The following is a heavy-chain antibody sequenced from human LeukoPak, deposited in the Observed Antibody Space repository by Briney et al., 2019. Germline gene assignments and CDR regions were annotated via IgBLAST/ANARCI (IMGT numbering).Heavy chain of an antibody. V-gene: IGHV5-51*01. D-gene: IGHD3-22*01. CDR3: ARLDEGFYYDGGGFFY. CDR2: IYPGDSHV. Sequence: GESLKISCSGSGYTFTNYNIAWVRQMPGKGLEFMGIIYPGDSHVTYSPSFQGQVTISADKSVSTTYLQWSSLKASDTAIYYCARLDEGFYYDGGGFFYWGQGTLLAVSS. J-gene: IGHJ4*02. CDR1: GYTFTNYN.